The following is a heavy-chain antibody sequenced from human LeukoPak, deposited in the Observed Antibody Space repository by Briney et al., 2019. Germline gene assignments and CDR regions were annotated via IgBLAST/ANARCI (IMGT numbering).Heavy chain of an antibody. D-gene: IGHD4-17*01. CDR2: ISSSGNTK. V-gene: IGHV3-48*02. CDR3: ARDLTSVPTR. CDR1: GFTFSSDS. J-gene: IGHJ4*02. Sequence: GGSLRLSCAGSGFTFSSDSTNWVRQAPGKGLEWVSYISSSGNTKHYVDSVKGRFTISRDNAKNSVYLQMNSLRNEDTAVYYCARDLTSVPTRWGQGTLVTVSS.